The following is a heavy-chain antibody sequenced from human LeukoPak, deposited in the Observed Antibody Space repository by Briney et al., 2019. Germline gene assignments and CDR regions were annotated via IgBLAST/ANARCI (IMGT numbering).Heavy chain of an antibody. CDR1: GYTFTGYY. CDR3: ARRYCSSTSCYGADAFDL. Sequence: SVKVSCKASGYTFTGYYMHWVRQAPGQGLEWMGGVIPIFGTTKYAQEFQGRVTITADGSTSTAYMELSSLRSEDTAVYYCARRYCSSTSCYGADAFDLWGQGTMVTVSS. CDR2: VIPIFGTT. J-gene: IGHJ3*01. V-gene: IGHV1-69*13. D-gene: IGHD2-2*01.